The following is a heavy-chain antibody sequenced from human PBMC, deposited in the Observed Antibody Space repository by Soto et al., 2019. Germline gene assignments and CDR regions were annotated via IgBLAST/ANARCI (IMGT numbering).Heavy chain of an antibody. Sequence: VGSLRLSCAASGFTFSRCAMSWVRQAPGKGLEWVSGISGDGATTYYAGSVKGRFTISRDNSKNTLYLQMNSLRAEDTAVYLCVKLSGDWILYALEDCGQGSLVTVSS. V-gene: IGHV3-23*01. D-gene: IGHD3-9*01. CDR2: ISGDGATT. CDR1: GFTFSRCA. J-gene: IGHJ4*02. CDR3: VKLSGDWILYALED.